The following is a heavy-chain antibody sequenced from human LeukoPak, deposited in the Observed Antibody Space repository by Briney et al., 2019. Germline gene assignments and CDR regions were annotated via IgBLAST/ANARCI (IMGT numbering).Heavy chain of an antibody. CDR1: GFSVSTNY. J-gene: IGHJ3*02. V-gene: IGHV3-11*04. Sequence: PGGSLRLSCAASGFSVSTNYMSWIRQAPGKGLEWVSYISSSGSTIYYADSVKGRFTISRDNAKNSLYLQMNSLRAEDTAVYYCARGYSSGWYGYAFDIWGQGTMVTVSS. D-gene: IGHD6-19*01. CDR3: ARGYSSGWYGYAFDI. CDR2: ISSSGSTI.